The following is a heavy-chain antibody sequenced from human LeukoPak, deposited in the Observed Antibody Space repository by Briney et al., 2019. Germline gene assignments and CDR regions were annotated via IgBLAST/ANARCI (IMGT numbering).Heavy chain of an antibody. CDR2: IRYDGSNK. D-gene: IGHD3-10*01. CDR1: GFTFSSYG. Sequence: GGSLRLSCAASGFTFSSYGMHWVRQAPGKGLEGVAFIRYDGSNKYYADSVKGRFTISRDNSKNTLYLQMNSLRAEDTAVYYCAKISGISGISDYWGQGTLVTVSS. V-gene: IGHV3-30*02. CDR3: AKISGISGISDY. J-gene: IGHJ4*02.